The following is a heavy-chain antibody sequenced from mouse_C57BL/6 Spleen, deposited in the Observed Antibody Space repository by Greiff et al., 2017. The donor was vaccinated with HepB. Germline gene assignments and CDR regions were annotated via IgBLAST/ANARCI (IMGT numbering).Heavy chain of an antibody. CDR3: ARQDYYGRVGYFDY. CDR1: GYTFTSYW. CDR2: IHPNSGST. V-gene: IGHV1-64*01. Sequence: VQLQQPGAELVKPGASVKLSCKASGYTFTSYWMHWVKQRPGQGLEWIGMIHPNSGSTNYNEKFKSKATLTVDKSSSTAYMQLSSLTSEDSAVYYCARQDYYGRVGYFDYWGQGTTLTVSS. D-gene: IGHD1-1*01. J-gene: IGHJ2*01.